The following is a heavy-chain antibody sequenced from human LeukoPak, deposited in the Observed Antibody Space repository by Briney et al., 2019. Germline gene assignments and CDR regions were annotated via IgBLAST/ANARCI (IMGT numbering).Heavy chain of an antibody. D-gene: IGHD5-18*01. J-gene: IGHJ5*02. V-gene: IGHV4-4*07. Sequence: SETLSLTCTVSGGSISSYYWSWIRQPAGKGLEWIGRIYTSGTTHYNPSLKSRVTMSVDTSKNQFSLKLSSVTAADTAVYYCARGQGYSYGYEWFDPWGQGTLVTVSS. CDR1: GGSISSYY. CDR2: IYTSGTT. CDR3: ARGQGYSYGYEWFDP.